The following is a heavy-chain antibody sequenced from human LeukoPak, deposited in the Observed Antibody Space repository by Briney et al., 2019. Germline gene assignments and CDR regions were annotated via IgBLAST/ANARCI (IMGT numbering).Heavy chain of an antibody. Sequence: SETLSLTCTVSGGSISSYYWSWIRQPPGKGLEWIGYIYYSGSTNYNPSLKSRVTISVDTSKNQFSLKLSSVTAADTAVYYCARSIVGATLDYWGQGTLVTVSS. J-gene: IGHJ4*02. CDR3: ARSIVGATLDY. V-gene: IGHV4-59*01. D-gene: IGHD1-26*01. CDR2: IYYSGST. CDR1: GGSISSYY.